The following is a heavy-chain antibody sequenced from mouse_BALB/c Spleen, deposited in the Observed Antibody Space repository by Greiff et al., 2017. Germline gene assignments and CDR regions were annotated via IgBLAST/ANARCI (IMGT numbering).Heavy chain of an antibody. CDR3: ARGGPFAY. CDR1: GFTFSSYA. Sequence: EVHLVESGGGLVKPGGSLKLSCAASGFTFSSYAMSWVRQTPEKRLEWVASISSGGSTYYPDSVKGRFTISRDNARNILYLQMSSLRSEDTAMYYCARGGPFAYWGQGTLVTVSA. CDR2: ISSGGST. J-gene: IGHJ3*01. V-gene: IGHV5-6-5*01.